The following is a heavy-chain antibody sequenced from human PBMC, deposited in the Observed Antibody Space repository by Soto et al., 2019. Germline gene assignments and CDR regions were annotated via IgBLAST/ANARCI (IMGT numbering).Heavy chain of an antibody. CDR3: AAGFGSGHYDY. CDR2: IYHSGST. V-gene: IGHV4-4*02. D-gene: IGHD3-10*01. J-gene: IGHJ4*02. Sequence: QVQLQESGPGLVKPSGTLSLTCTVSGVPISSSSWWTWVRQPPGKGLEWVGEIYHSGSTNYNPSLKSRAAISVDKSKNQSSLKLTSVTAADTAVYDCAAGFGSGHYDYWGQGTLVTVSS. CDR1: GVPISSSSW.